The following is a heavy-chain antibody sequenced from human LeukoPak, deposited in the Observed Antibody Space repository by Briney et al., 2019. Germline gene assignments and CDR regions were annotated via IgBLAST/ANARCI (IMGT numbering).Heavy chain of an antibody. CDR2: ISRGGNSI. CDR1: GFTFSDFY. CDR3: ARDQYLDY. J-gene: IGHJ4*02. V-gene: IGHV3-11*01. Sequence: GGPLRLSCAASGFTFSDFYMSWIRQAPGKGLEWVSSISRGGNSIYYADSVRGRFTISRDNAKNSLSLQMNSLRAEDTAVYYCARDQYLDYRGQGTLVTVSS.